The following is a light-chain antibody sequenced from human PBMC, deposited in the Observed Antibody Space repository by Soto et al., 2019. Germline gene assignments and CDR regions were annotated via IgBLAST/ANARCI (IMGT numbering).Light chain of an antibody. CDR2: DVS. J-gene: IGLJ1*01. CDR3: NSYTSSSTYV. CDR1: SGDVGGYNY. Sequence: QSVLTQPVSVSGSPGQSITISCTGTSGDVGGYNYVSWYQQHPGKAPKPMIYDVSNRPSGVSNRFSGSKSGNAASLTISGLQAEDEADYYCNSYTSSSTYVFGTGTKVTVL. V-gene: IGLV2-14*03.